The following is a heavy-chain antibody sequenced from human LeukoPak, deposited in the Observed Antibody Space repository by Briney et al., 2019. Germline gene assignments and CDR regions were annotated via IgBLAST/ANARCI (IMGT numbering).Heavy chain of an antibody. CDR1: GFTVSSNY. CDR3: AKCADYYGSGSYYYY. Sequence: GGSLRLSCAASGFTVSSNYMSWVRQAPGKGLEWVSVIYSGGSTYYADSVKGRFTISRDNSKNTLYLQMNSLRAEDTAVYYCAKCADYYGSGSYYYYWGQGTLVTVSS. J-gene: IGHJ4*02. D-gene: IGHD3-10*01. V-gene: IGHV3-53*01. CDR2: IYSGGST.